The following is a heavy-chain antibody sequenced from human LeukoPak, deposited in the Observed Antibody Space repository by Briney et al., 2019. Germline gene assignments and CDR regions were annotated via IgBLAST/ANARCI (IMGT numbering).Heavy chain of an antibody. CDR2: ISSSGSTI. CDR3: SRAGSHYDFWSGYHDAFDI. J-gene: IGHJ3*02. Sequence: GGSLRLSCAASGFTFSDYYMSWIRQAPGKGLEWVSYISSSGSTIYYADSVKGRFTIFRDNAKNSLYLQMNSRNADDAAVYFWSRAGSHYDFWSGYHDAFDIWGQGTMVTVSS. V-gene: IGHV3-11*01. D-gene: IGHD3-3*01. CDR1: GFTFSDYY.